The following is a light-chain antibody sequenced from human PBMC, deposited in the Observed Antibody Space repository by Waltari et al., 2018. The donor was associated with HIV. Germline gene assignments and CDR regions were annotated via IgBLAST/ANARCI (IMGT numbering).Light chain of an antibody. V-gene: IGLV2-14*01. Sequence: QSALTQPASVSGSPGQSITISCTGTSSDVGGYNYVSWYQQHPGKAPKLMIFEVSNRPSGVSNRFSASKSVNTASLTISGLQAEDDADYYCSSYTTRSTPDPNWVFGGGTKLTVL. CDR3: SSYTTRSTPDPNWV. CDR1: SSDVGGYNY. J-gene: IGLJ3*02. CDR2: EVS.